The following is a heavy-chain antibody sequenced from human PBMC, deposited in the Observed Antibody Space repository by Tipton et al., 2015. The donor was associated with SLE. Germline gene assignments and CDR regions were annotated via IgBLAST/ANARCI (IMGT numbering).Heavy chain of an antibody. CDR2: INFSDGDT. V-gene: IGHV1-46*01. J-gene: IGHJ4*02. D-gene: IGHD6-19*01. Sequence: QLVQSGAEVRKPGASVKVSCKASGFTFSSFYKHWVRQVPGQGLEWMGVINFSDGDTGYAQKFQGRVTMTRDTSTSTVYMELSSLRSDDSAVYYCARGYSSGYPFDYWGQGTLVTVSS. CDR1: GFTFSSFY. CDR3: ARGYSSGYPFDY.